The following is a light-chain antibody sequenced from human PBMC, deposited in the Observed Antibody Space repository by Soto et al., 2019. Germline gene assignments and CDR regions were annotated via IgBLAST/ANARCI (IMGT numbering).Light chain of an antibody. Sequence: DIRMTQSPSSVSASVGDTVTITCRASQGVGVWLGWYQQKPGKAPHLLIYGASGLQVGVPSRFSGSVSGADFALTISNLQPADFATYYCQQAYSHPLTFVGGTKVEIK. V-gene: IGKV1-12*01. CDR2: GAS. CDR3: QQAYSHPLT. CDR1: QGVGVW. J-gene: IGKJ4*01.